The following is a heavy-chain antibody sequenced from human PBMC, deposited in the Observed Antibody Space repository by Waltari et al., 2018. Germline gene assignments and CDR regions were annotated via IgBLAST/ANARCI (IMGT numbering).Heavy chain of an antibody. J-gene: IGHJ3*02. CDR2: IRSSSSYI. Sequence: EVQLVESGGGLVKPGGSLRLSCAASGFTFSSYSMNWDRQAPGKGLEWVSSIRSSSSYIYYADSVKGRFTISRDNAKNSLYLQMNSLRAEDTAVYYCARGKAPRDDAFDIWGQGTMVTVSS. CDR3: ARGKAPRDDAFDI. CDR1: GFTFSSYS. V-gene: IGHV3-21*01.